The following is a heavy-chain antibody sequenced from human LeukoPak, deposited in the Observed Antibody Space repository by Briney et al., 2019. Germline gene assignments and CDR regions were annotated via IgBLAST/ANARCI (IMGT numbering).Heavy chain of an antibody. Sequence: SETLSLTCTVSGGSISSSYSYWGWIRKPPGKGLEWIGNIYYSGNTYYSPSLTSRVTLSVDTSENQFSLKLSSVTAADTAVYYCARAHSIASYYYGVDVWGQGTTVTVSS. J-gene: IGHJ6*02. CDR3: ARAHSIASYYYGVDV. D-gene: IGHD2/OR15-2a*01. V-gene: IGHV4-39*07. CDR2: IYYSGNT. CDR1: GGSISSSYSY.